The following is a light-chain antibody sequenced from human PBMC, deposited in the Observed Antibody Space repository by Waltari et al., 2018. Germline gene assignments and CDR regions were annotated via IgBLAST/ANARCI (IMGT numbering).Light chain of an antibody. V-gene: IGKV3-20*01. CDR3: QQYDASPWT. CDR1: QSVANNY. Sequence: ENVLTQSAGSLSLPPGERATLSCRASQSVANNYLAWYKQTPGQAPRLLIHGASSRATDIPDRFRGSGSGTDFTLTISRLEPEDFAVFYCQQYDASPWTFGQGTKVEIK. J-gene: IGKJ1*01. CDR2: GAS.